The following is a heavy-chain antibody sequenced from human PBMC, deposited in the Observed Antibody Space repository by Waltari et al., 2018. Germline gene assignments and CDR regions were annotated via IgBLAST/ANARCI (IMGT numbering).Heavy chain of an antibody. V-gene: IGHV1-2*04. CDR1: GYTFPGYY. CDR2: INPNSGGT. CDR3: ARGLRGLTGWYFDL. D-gene: IGHD3-10*01. Sequence: QVQLVQSGAEVKKPGASVKVSCKASGYTFPGYYMPWVPQAPGQGLEWMGWINPNSGGTNYAQKFQGWVTMTRDTSISTAYMELSRLRSDDTAVYYCARGLRGLTGWYFDLWGRGTLVTVSS. J-gene: IGHJ2*01.